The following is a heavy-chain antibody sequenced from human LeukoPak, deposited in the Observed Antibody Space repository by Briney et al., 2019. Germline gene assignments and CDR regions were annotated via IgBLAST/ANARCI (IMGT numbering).Heavy chain of an antibody. CDR2: ISPDGSTT. Sequence: GGSLRLSCAASEFTLSGYWMHWVRQAPGKGLVWVSRISPDGSTTNYADSVRGRFTISRDNAKNTLYLQMSSLRADDTAVYYCARASANNYGLFDYWGQETLVTVSS. CDR3: ARASANNYGLFDY. D-gene: IGHD5-18*01. J-gene: IGHJ4*02. CDR1: EFTLSGYW. V-gene: IGHV3-74*01.